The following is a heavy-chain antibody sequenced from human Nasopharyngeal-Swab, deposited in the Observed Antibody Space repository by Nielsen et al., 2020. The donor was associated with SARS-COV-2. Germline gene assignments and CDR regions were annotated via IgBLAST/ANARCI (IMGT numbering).Heavy chain of an antibody. J-gene: IGHJ5*02. Sequence: SVKVSGKASGDTLSSSAITWVRQAPGQGLEWMGGIMPMFGTADYAQKFQGRVTITADRSTSTAYMEMNSLRSEDTAVYYCARAHPRSCTDGVCFRSQVYNWFDPWGQGTLVTVSS. D-gene: IGHD2-8*01. CDR1: GDTLSSSA. CDR3: ARAHPRSCTDGVCFRSQVYNWFDP. V-gene: IGHV1-69*06. CDR2: IMPMFGTA.